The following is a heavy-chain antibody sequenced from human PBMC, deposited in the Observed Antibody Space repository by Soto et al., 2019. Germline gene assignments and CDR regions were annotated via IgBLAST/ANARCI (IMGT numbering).Heavy chain of an antibody. CDR1: GGSISSYY. V-gene: IGHV4-59*01. CDR3: ARGLWDFWSGPNSYYFDY. CDR2: IYYSGST. J-gene: IGHJ4*02. D-gene: IGHD3-3*01. Sequence: PSETLSLTCTVSGGSISSYYWSWIRQPPGKGLEWIGYIYYSGSTNYNPSLKSRVTISVDTSKIQFSLKLSSVTAADTAVYYCARGLWDFWSGPNSYYFDYWGQGTLVTVSS.